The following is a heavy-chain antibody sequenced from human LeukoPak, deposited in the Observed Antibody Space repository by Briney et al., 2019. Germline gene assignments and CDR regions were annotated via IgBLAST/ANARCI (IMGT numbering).Heavy chain of an antibody. Sequence: GGSLRLSCAASGFIFSDYAMHWVRQAPGKGLEWVAIISHDGSNKYHADSVKGRFTISRDNSKNTLYLQMNSLIDEDTAVYLCARDFGGLRWNYYFDYWGQGTLVTVSS. D-gene: IGHD4-23*01. J-gene: IGHJ4*02. CDR3: ARDFGGLRWNYYFDY. CDR2: ISHDGSNK. V-gene: IGHV3-30*04. CDR1: GFIFSDYA.